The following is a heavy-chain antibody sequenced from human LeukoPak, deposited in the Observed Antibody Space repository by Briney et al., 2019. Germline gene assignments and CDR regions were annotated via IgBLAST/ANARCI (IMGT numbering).Heavy chain of an antibody. CDR2: IYPGDSDT. Sequence: GESLKISCKGSGYSFTTYWIGWVRQMPGKGLEWMGIIYPGDSDTRYSPSFQGQVTISADKSISTAYLHWSSLKASDTAMYYCARHASSIAARPNYFDYWGQGTLVTVSS. D-gene: IGHD6-6*01. CDR3: ARHASSIAARPNYFDY. CDR1: GYSFTTYW. J-gene: IGHJ4*02. V-gene: IGHV5-51*01.